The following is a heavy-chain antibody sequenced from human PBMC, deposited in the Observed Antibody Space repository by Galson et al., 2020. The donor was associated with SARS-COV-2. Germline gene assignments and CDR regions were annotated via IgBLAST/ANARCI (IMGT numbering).Heavy chain of an antibody. CDR3: AKVSSITMIVVVMDYYYGMDV. CDR1: GFTFSSYG. V-gene: IGHV3-30*18. Sequence: GGSLRLSCAASGFTFSSYGMHWVRQAPGKGLEWVAVISYDGSNKYYADSVKGRFTISRDNSKNTLYLQMNSLRAEDTAVYYCAKVSSITMIVVVMDYYYGMDVWGQGTTVTVSS. D-gene: IGHD3-22*01. J-gene: IGHJ6*02. CDR2: ISYDGSNK.